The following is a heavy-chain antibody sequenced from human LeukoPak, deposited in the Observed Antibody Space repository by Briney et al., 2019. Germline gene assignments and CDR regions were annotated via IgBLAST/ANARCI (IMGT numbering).Heavy chain of an antibody. CDR3: ARGVAGSGSTPKY. CDR2: IYYNGNT. D-gene: IGHD1-26*01. J-gene: IGHJ4*02. Sequence: SETLSLTCIVSGDSISTYYWIWIRQPPGKGLEWIGYIYYNGNTNYNSSLKSRLTISEDPSKRQSSLKLTSVTAADTAVYYCARGVAGSGSTPKYWGQGTLVTVSS. CDR1: GDSISTYY. V-gene: IGHV4-59*01.